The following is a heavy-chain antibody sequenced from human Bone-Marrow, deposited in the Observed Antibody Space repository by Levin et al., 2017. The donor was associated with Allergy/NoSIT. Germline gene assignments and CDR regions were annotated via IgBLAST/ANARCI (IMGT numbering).Heavy chain of an antibody. V-gene: IGHV4-31*03. CDR2: IYYSGST. D-gene: IGHD3-9*01. Sequence: SQTLSLTCTVSGGSISSGGYYWSWIRQHPGKGLEWIGYIYYSGSTYYNPSLKSRVTISVDTSKSQFSLKLSSVTAADTAVYYCARALRGAYYDILTGSNYYYYMDVWGKGTTVTVSS. J-gene: IGHJ6*03. CDR1: GGSISSGGYY. CDR3: ARALRGAYYDILTGSNYYYYMDV.